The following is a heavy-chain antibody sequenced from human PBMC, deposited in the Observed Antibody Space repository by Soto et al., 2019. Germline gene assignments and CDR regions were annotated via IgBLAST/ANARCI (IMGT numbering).Heavy chain of an antibody. CDR1: GFPFSSYA. CDR2: STGAGGGT. V-gene: IGHV3-23*01. J-gene: IGHJ6*02. D-gene: IGHD6-25*01. CDR3: AKGHSDYQGDYNYYGMDV. Sequence: PGGSLRRSWAASGFPFSSYAISWGRQAPGRGLEWVAASTGAGGGTYNLEAVKGRFTVSRDNSKKTVYLQLDGLRAEDAAVYYCAKGHSDYQGDYNYYGMDVWGQGTTVTVSS.